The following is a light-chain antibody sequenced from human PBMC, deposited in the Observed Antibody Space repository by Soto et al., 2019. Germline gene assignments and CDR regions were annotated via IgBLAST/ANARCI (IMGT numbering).Light chain of an antibody. Sequence: EIVMTQSPATLSVSPDERATLSCRASQSVSSNLAWYQQKPGQAPRLLIYAASSRASGIPDRFSGSGSGTEFTLTISRLEPEDFATYYCQQYGSRPRTFGQGTKVDIK. CDR3: QQYGSRPRT. V-gene: IGKV3D-15*01. CDR1: QSVSSN. CDR2: AAS. J-gene: IGKJ1*01.